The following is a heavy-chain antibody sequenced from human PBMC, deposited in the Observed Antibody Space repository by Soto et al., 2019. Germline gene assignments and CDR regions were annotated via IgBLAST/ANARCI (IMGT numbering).Heavy chain of an antibody. D-gene: IGHD3-3*01. V-gene: IGHV5-51*01. CDR1: GYSFTSYW. Sequence: GESLKISCKGSGYSFTSYWIGWVRQMPGKGLEWMGIIYPGDSDTRYSPSFQGQVTISADKSISTAYLQWSSLKASDTATYYCARSLASYYDFWSGYYPYGMDVWGQGTTVTVSS. J-gene: IGHJ6*02. CDR3: ARSLASYYDFWSGYYPYGMDV. CDR2: IYPGDSDT.